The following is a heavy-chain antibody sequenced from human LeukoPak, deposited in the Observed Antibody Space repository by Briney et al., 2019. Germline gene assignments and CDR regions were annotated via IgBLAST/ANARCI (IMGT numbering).Heavy chain of an antibody. CDR1: GYTFTSYG. Sequence: ASVNVSCKASGYTFTSYGISWVRQAPGQGLEWMGIINPSGGSTSYAQKFQGRVTMTRDTSTSTVYMELSSLRSEDTAVYYCARPYVDTAMVRSYYYGMDVWGQGTTVTVSS. CDR2: INPSGGST. V-gene: IGHV1-46*01. D-gene: IGHD5-18*01. J-gene: IGHJ6*02. CDR3: ARPYVDTAMVRSYYYGMDV.